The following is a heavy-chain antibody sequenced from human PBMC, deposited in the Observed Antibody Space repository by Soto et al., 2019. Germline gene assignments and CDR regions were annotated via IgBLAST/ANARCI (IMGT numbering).Heavy chain of an antibody. CDR3: VRTVEGLTWFET. D-gene: IGHD4-17*01. CDR2: INRDGSTT. Sequence: GGSLRLSCVASGFTFSDYWTHWVRRGPGKGLEWVSRINRDGSTTNYADSVKGRFTISRDNGRNTLYLQMNSLRVEDTAVYYCVRTVEGLTWFETWGQGTLVTVSS. CDR1: GFTFSDYW. J-gene: IGHJ5*02. V-gene: IGHV3-74*01.